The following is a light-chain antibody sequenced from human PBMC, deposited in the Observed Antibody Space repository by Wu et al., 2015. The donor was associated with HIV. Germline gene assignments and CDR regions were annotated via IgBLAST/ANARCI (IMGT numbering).Light chain of an antibody. CDR1: QSVSSNY. V-gene: IGKV3-20*01. CDR3: QQYGSSPWT. Sequence: EIVMTQSPAALSVSPGERATLSCRASQSVSSNYLAWYQQKPGQAPRLLIYGASSRATGIPDRFSGSGSGTDFTLTISRLEPEDSAVYYCQQYGSSPWTFGQGTKVEIK. CDR2: GAS. J-gene: IGKJ1*01.